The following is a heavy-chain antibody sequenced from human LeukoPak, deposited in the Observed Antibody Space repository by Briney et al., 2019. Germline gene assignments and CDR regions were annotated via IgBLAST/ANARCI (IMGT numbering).Heavy chain of an antibody. V-gene: IGHV3-9*01. Sequence: GGSLRLSCAASGFTFDDYAMLWVRQAPGKGLEWVSGISWNSGSIGCADSVKGRFTISRDNAKSSLYLQMNSLRAEDTALYYCAKDRNNYYYYYYMDVWGKGTTVTVSS. J-gene: IGHJ6*03. D-gene: IGHD1-14*01. CDR2: ISWNSGSI. CDR3: AKDRNNYYYYYYMDV. CDR1: GFTFDDYA.